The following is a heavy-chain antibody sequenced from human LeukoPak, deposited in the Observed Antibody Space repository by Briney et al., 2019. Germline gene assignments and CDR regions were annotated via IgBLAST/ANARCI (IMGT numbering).Heavy chain of an antibody. D-gene: IGHD2-15*01. Sequence: GRSLRLSCAASGFTFSSYGMHWVRQAPGSGLEWVAVIWFDGSYKYYADSVKGRFTISRDNSKNTLYPQMSSLRAEDTAVYFCARDPSGGSYYYGMDVWGQGTTVTASS. CDR3: ARDPSGGSYYYGMDV. V-gene: IGHV3-33*01. J-gene: IGHJ6*02. CDR2: IWFDGSYK. CDR1: GFTFSSYG.